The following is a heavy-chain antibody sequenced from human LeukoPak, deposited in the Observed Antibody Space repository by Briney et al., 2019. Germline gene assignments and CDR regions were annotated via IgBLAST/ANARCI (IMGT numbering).Heavy chain of an antibody. CDR2: IGHVAGDI. V-gene: IGHV3-21*01. D-gene: IGHD1-1*01. Sequence: GGSLRLSCVATGFTFKSVSMSWVRQAPGKGLEWVAFIGHVAGDIFYADSVKGRFTISRDDANDSVYLQMNSLRVDDTAVYFCARDPYTGSMFDYWGHGTLVTVSS. CDR1: GFTFKSVS. J-gene: IGHJ4*01. CDR3: ARDPYTGSMFDY.